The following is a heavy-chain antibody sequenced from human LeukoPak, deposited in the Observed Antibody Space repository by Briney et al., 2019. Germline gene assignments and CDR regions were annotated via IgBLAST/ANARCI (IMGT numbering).Heavy chain of an antibody. D-gene: IGHD6-13*01. V-gene: IGHV5-51*01. CDR2: IYPGDSDT. Sequence: GESLKISCKGSGYSFTSYWIGWGRQMPGKGLEWRGIIYPGDSDTRYSPSFQGQVTISADKSISTAYLQWSSLKASDTAMYYCARQQQLVGWYFDYWGQGTLVTVSS. CDR3: ARQQQLVGWYFDY. J-gene: IGHJ4*02. CDR1: GYSFTSYW.